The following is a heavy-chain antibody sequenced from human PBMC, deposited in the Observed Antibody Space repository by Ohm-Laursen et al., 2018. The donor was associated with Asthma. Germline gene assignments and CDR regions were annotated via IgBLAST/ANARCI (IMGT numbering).Heavy chain of an antibody. D-gene: IGHD2-2*01. CDR3: ATLSWYASQF. J-gene: IGHJ4*02. V-gene: IGHV3-7*01. Sequence: SLRLSCAASGFTFSSYGMHWVRQAPGKGLEWVANIKQDRSEKYYVDSMEGRFSISRDNSKNSLYLQMSSLRGEDTAIYYCATLSWYASQFWGQGTLVTVSS. CDR1: GFTFSSYG. CDR2: IKQDRSEK.